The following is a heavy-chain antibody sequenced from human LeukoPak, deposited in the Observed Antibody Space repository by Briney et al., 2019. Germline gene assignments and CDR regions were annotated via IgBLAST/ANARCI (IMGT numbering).Heavy chain of an antibody. Sequence: GASVKVSCKASGYTFTSYGISWVRQAPGQGLEWMGGIIPIFGTANYAQKFQGRVTITADKSTSTAYMELSSLRSEDTAVYYCARGGVTMVRGVRFAYYYYMDVWGKGTTVTVSS. CDR1: GYTFTSYG. CDR3: ARGGVTMVRGVRFAYYYYMDV. CDR2: IIPIFGTA. V-gene: IGHV1-69*06. D-gene: IGHD3-10*01. J-gene: IGHJ6*03.